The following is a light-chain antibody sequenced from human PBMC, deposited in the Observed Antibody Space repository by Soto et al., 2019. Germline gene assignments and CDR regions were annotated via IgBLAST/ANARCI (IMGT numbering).Light chain of an antibody. CDR1: QRVSSN. Sequence: EIVLTQSPATLSVSPGERATLSCSASQRVSSNLAWYQQKPGQAPRLLIYGASTRATGIPARFSGSGSGTDFSLTISSLQSEDFAVYYCQQYNNWPPINFGQGTRLEIK. J-gene: IGKJ5*01. CDR2: GAS. V-gene: IGKV3-15*01. CDR3: QQYNNWPPIN.